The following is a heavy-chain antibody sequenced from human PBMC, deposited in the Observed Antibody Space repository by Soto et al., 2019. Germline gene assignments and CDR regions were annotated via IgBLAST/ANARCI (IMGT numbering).Heavy chain of an antibody. Sequence: QVQLQESGPGLVKPSETLSLSCTVSGDSVRSRNYYWSWIRQAPGTGLEWIGYVYDSVNYDSGRTNYTPSLKRRVIISIDTTKNQFSLNLTSVTAADTAVYYCARESDFWDDAYMRTFDIWGQGTKVTVSS. V-gene: IGHV4-61*01. J-gene: IGHJ3*02. D-gene: IGHD3-3*01. CDR2: VYDSVNYDSGRT. CDR1: GDSVRSRNYY. CDR3: ARESDFWDDAYMRTFDI.